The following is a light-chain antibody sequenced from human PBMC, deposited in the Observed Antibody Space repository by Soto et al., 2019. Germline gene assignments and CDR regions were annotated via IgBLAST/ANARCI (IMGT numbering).Light chain of an antibody. CDR3: QQYTGPPTS. V-gene: IGKV3-20*01. Sequence: EIVLTQSPGTLSLSPGETATLSCRASQSVGSDYLAWYQQKPGQAPRILIFGASGRATGIPDRFSGSGSGTDFTLTISRLEPEDFAVYYCQQYTGPPTSFGQGTRLEIK. J-gene: IGKJ5*01. CDR2: GAS. CDR1: QSVGSDY.